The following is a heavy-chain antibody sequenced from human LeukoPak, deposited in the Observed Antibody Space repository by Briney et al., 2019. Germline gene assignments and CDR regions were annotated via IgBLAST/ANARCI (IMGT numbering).Heavy chain of an antibody. CDR1: GASISSGSYY. J-gene: IGHJ4*02. V-gene: IGHV4-61*09. CDR3: ARSSLAVYFDY. CDR2: VFTRGTT. Sequence: SETLSLTCTVSGASISSGSYYWNWIRQPAGKGLEWLGHVFTRGTTNYNASLASRLTISLDTAKNQFSLSLTSVTAADTAMYFCARSSLAVYFDYWGQGTLVTASS.